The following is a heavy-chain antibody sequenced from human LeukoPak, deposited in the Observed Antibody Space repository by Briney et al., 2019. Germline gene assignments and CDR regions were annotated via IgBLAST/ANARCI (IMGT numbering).Heavy chain of an antibody. Sequence: GGSLRLSCAASGFTFSSYVMSWVRQAPGKGLEWVSAITGSGDTTSSADPVKGRFTISRDNSKNTLYLQMDSLRAEDTAVYYCAKGSHYYDSSGYYPPRFDYWGQGTLVTVSS. V-gene: IGHV3-23*01. CDR1: GFTFSSYV. D-gene: IGHD3-22*01. J-gene: IGHJ4*02. CDR3: AKGSHYYDSSGYYPPRFDY. CDR2: ITGSGDTT.